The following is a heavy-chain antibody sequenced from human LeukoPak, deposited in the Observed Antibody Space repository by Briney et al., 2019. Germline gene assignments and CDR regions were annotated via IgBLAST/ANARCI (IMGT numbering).Heavy chain of an antibody. J-gene: IGHJ6*03. D-gene: IGHD4-17*01. CDR1: GGSIGSSNW. CDR2: IYYSGST. V-gene: IGHV4-28*03. CDR3: ARARGYGEYYYYYMDV. Sequence: PSETLSLTCTVSGGSIGSSNWWGWIRQPPGKGLEWIGYIYYSGSTNYNPSLKSRVTISVDTSKNQFSLKLSSVTAADTAVYYCARARGYGEYYYYYMDVWGKGTTVTVSS.